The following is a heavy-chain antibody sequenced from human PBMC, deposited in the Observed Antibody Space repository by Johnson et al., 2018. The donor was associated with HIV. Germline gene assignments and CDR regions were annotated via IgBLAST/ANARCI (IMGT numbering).Heavy chain of an antibody. CDR3: AREEGTDILTRGDAFDI. V-gene: IGHV3-11*04. CDR1: RFIFSDYY. CDR2: ISSSGRTI. Sequence: QVQLVESGGDLVKPGGSLRLSCAASRFIFSDYYMTWIRQAPGKGLESISYISSSGRTIYYADSVKGRFTMSRDNAKKSLYLQMNSLRAEDTAVYYCAREEGTDILTRGDAFDIWGQGTMVTVSS. J-gene: IGHJ3*02. D-gene: IGHD3-9*01.